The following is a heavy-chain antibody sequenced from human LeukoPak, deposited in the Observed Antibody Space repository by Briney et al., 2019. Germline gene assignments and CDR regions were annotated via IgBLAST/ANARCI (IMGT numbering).Heavy chain of an antibody. D-gene: IGHD6-13*01. Sequence: SETLSLTCTVSGGSIHSYWSWIRQPAGKGLEWIGRISGSGTITYNPALQSRLTISIDTSKNQFSLKLMSVTAADTAVYYCARGSSWYVVYYYYYMDVWGKGTTVTISS. CDR2: ISGSGTI. CDR1: GGSIHSY. CDR3: ARGSSWYVVYYYYYMDV. V-gene: IGHV4-4*07. J-gene: IGHJ6*03.